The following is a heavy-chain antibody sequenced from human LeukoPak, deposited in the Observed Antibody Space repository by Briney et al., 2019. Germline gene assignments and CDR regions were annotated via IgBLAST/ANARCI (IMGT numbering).Heavy chain of an antibody. V-gene: IGHV1-46*01. J-gene: IGHJ4*02. CDR3: ARHIKSGSSGSRYYFDY. CDR2: INPSGGST. D-gene: IGHD3-22*01. CDR1: GYTFTSYY. Sequence: GASVKVSCKASGYTFTSYYMHWVRQAPGQGLEWMGIINPSGGSTSYAQKFQGRVTMTRDMSTSTVYMELSSLRSEDTAVHYCARHIKSGSSGSRYYFDYWGQGTLVTVSS.